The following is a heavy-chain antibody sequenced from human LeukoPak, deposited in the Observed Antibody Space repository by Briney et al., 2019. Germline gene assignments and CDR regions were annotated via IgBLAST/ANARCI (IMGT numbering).Heavy chain of an antibody. J-gene: IGHJ4*02. D-gene: IGHD3-22*01. CDR3: ARSKTYYYDDYYFDY. CDR1: GYTFTGYY. CDR2: INAGNGNT. V-gene: IGHV1-3*01. Sequence: ASVKVSCKASGYTFTGYYMHWVRQAPGQRLEWMGWINAGNGNTKYSQKFQGRVTITRDTSASTAYMELSSLRSEDTAVYYCARSKTYYYDDYYFDYWGQGTLVTVSS.